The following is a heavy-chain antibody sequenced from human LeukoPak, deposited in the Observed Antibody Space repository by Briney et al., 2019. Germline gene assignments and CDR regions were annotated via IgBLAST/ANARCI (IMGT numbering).Heavy chain of an antibody. Sequence: GSLRLSCAASGFTVSSNYMSWVRQAPGKGLEWVSVIYSGGSTYYADSVKGRFTISRDNAKNTLYLQMNSLRAEDTAVYYCARAGYCGGDCYFWASSYYYYMDVWGKGTTVTVSS. J-gene: IGHJ6*03. CDR2: IYSGGST. D-gene: IGHD2-21*02. CDR1: GFTVSSNY. V-gene: IGHV3-53*01. CDR3: ARAGYCGGDCYFWASSYYYYMDV.